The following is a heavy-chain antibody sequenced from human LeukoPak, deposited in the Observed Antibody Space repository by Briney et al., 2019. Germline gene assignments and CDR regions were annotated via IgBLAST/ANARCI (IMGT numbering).Heavy chain of an antibody. CDR2: IYYSGNT. CDR1: GVSISSSNWY. D-gene: IGHD3/OR15-3a*01. V-gene: IGHV4-39*01. Sequence: SETLSRTCSVSGVSISSSNWYWGWIRQPPGKGLEWIGSIYYSGNTYYNASLKSQVSISIDTSKNQFSLRLTSVTAADTAVYYCARQTGSGLFILPGGQGTLVTVSS. J-gene: IGHJ4*02. CDR3: ARQTGSGLFILP.